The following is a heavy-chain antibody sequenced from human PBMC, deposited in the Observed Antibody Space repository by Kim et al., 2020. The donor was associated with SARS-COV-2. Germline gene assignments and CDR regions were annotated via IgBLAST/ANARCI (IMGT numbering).Heavy chain of an antibody. J-gene: IGHJ3*02. Sequence: YNPSLKRRVTISVDTSKNQFSLKLSSVTAADTAVYYCARYIPRATDAFDIWGQGTMVTVSS. V-gene: IGHV4-30-2*05. CDR3: ARYIPRATDAFDI.